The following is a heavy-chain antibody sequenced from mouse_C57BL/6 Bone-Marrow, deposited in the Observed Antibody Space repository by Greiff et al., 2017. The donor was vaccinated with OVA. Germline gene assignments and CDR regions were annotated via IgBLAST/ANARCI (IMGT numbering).Heavy chain of an antibody. V-gene: IGHV3-1*01. Sequence: VQLQQSGPGMVKPSQSLSLTCTVTGYSITSGYDWHWIRHFPGNKLEWMGYISYSGSTNYNPSLKSRISITHDTSKNHFFLKLNSVTTEDTATYYCARALYDGYFLFAYWGQGTLVTVSA. J-gene: IGHJ3*01. CDR3: ARALYDGYFLFAY. CDR1: GYSITSGYD. D-gene: IGHD2-3*01. CDR2: ISYSGST.